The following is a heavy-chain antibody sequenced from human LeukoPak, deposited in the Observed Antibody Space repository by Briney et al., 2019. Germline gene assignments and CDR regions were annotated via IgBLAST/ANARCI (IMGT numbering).Heavy chain of an antibody. V-gene: IGHV4-30-2*01. CDR2: IYHSGST. CDR1: GGSISSGGYS. J-gene: IGHJ4*02. D-gene: IGHD2/OR15-2a*01. Sequence: SETLSLTCAVSGGSISSGGYSWSWIRQPPGRGLEWIGYIYHSGSTYYNPSLKSRVTMSVDRSKNQFSLKLSSVTAADTAVYYCARQGPNLTVIVATAVEYWGQGTLVTVSS. CDR3: ARQGPNLTVIVATAVEY.